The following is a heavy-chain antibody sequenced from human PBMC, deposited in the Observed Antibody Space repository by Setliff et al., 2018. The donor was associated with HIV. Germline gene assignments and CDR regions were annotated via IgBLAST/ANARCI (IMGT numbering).Heavy chain of an antibody. Sequence: ASVKVSCKASGYTFTSYDINWVRQATGQGLEWMGWMNPNSGNTGYAQKFQGRVTLTRDTSISTAYMELNRLRSDDTAVYYCARSYIAFLSTWYYGMDVWGQGTTVTVSS. D-gene: IGHD5-18*01. J-gene: IGHJ6*02. CDR1: GYTFTSYD. V-gene: IGHV1-8*02. CDR2: MNPNSGNT. CDR3: ARSYIAFLSTWYYGMDV.